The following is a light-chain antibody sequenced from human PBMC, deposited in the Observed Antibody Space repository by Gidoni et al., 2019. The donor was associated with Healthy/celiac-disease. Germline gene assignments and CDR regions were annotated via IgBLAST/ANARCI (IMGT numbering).Light chain of an antibody. J-gene: IGLJ2*01. CDR1: SSNIGAGYD. CDR3: QSYDSSLSAYVV. CDR2: GNS. V-gene: IGLV1-40*01. Sequence: QSVLTQPPSVSGPPGQRVTIPCTGSSSNIGAGYDVHWYQQLPGTAPKLLIYGNSNRPSGVPDRFSGSKSGTSASLAISGLQAEDEADYYCQSYDSSLSAYVVFGGGTKLTVL.